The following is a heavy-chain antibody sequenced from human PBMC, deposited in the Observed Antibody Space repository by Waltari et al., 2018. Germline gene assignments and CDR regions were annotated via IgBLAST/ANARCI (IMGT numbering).Heavy chain of an antibody. Sequence: QVQLVQSGAEVKKPGASVKVSCKVSGYTLTELSMHWVRQAPGKGLEWMGGFDPEDGETSYAQKFQGRVTMTEDTSTDTAYMELSILRSEDTAVYYCATTPKAYCGGDCAGRFDYWGQGTLVTVSS. CDR3: ATTPKAYCGGDCAGRFDY. D-gene: IGHD2-21*02. CDR1: GYTLTELS. V-gene: IGHV1-24*01. J-gene: IGHJ4*02. CDR2: FDPEDGET.